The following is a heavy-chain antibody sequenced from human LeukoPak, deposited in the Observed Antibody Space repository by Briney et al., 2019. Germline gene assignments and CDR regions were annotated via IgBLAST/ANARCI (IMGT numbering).Heavy chain of an antibody. CDR1: GFTFNVYA. J-gene: IGHJ5*02. V-gene: IGHV3-23*01. Sequence: GSLRLSRAASGFTFNVYAMSWVPHAPGGGLEWVSSISGYGDDTYYADSVRGGFPLPRDNSKRTLYLQMLTLRAEDRAVYNFAEDRGPYVAINNNWFDPWGDGALVTVSS. CDR3: AEDRGPYVAINNNWFDP. D-gene: IGHD2-21*01. CDR2: ISGYGDDT.